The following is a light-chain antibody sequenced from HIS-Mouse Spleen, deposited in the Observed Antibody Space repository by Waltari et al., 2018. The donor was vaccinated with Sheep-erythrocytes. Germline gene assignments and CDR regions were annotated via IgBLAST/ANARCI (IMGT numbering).Light chain of an antibody. J-gene: IGLJ3*02. CDR1: RSDVGRYNL. CDR2: EGS. CDR3: CSYAGSSTPWV. Sequence: QSALTQPASVSGSPGQSITISCTGTRSDVGRYNLVSWYQQHPGKAPKLRIYEGSKRPSGVSNRFSGSKSGNTASLTISGLQAEDEADYYCCSYAGSSTPWVFGGGTKLTVL. V-gene: IGLV2-23*01.